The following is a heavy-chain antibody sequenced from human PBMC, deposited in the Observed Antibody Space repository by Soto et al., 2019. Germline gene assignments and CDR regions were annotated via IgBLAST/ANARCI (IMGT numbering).Heavy chain of an antibody. D-gene: IGHD2-21*02. Sequence: SETLSLTCAVYGGSFSGYYWSWIRQPPGKGLEWIGEINHSGSTNYNPSLKSRVTISVDTSKNQFSLKLSSVTAADTAVYYCARGRGDYYYYYYMDVWGKGTTVIVSS. V-gene: IGHV4-34*01. CDR3: ARGRGDYYYYYYMDV. J-gene: IGHJ6*03. CDR1: GGSFSGYY. CDR2: INHSGST.